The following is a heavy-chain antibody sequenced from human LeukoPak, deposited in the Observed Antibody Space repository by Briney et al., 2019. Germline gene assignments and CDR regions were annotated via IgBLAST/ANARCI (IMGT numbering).Heavy chain of an antibody. D-gene: IGHD4/OR15-4a*01. J-gene: IGHJ6*03. Sequence: GGSLRLSCAASGFTFSSYGMHWVRQAPGKGLEWVSFIRYDGSDKYYADSVRGRFTISRDNNKNSVYLQMNSLRAEDTAVYYCARGGAYYYYMDVWGKGTTVTVSS. CDR1: GFTFSSYG. CDR3: ARGGAYYYYMDV. CDR2: IRYDGSDK. V-gene: IGHV3-30*02.